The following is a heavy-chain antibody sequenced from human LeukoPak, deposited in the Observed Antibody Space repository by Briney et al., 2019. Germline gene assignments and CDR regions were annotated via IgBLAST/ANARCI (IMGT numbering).Heavy chain of an antibody. CDR2: ISWDGGST. Sequence: PGGSLRLSCAASGFTFDDYAMHWLRQAPGKGLEWVSLISWDGGSTYYADSVKGRFTISRDNSKNSLYLQMNSLRAEDTALYYCAKARSGDYYYMDVWGKGTTVTVSS. J-gene: IGHJ6*03. V-gene: IGHV3-43D*04. CDR1: GFTFDDYA. D-gene: IGHD3-10*01. CDR3: AKARSGDYYYMDV.